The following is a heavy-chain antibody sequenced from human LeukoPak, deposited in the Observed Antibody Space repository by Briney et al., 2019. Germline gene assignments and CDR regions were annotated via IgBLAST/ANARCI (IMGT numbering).Heavy chain of an antibody. V-gene: IGHV3-23*01. Sequence: GGSLRLSCAASGFTFSSYAMSWVRQAPGKGLEWVSAIRGSGGSTYYADSVKGRFTISRDNSKNTLYLQMNSLRAEDTAVYYCAKGGEKYSSGWYPHYYYYMDVWGKGTTVTVSS. CDR2: IRGSGGST. CDR1: GFTFSSYA. J-gene: IGHJ6*03. D-gene: IGHD6-19*01. CDR3: AKGGEKYSSGWYPHYYYYMDV.